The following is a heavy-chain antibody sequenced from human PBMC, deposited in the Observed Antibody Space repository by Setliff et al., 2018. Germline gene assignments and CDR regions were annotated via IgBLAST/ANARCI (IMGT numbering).Heavy chain of an antibody. CDR3: AKATGFGELFI. Sequence: SETLSLTCSVTGDSMSNFFWSWIRQPPGKGLEWIGQIYTRGSTNENPSLKSRVTISVDTSKNQVSLRLTSVTAADTAIYYCAKATGFGELFIWGQGTVVTVSS. J-gene: IGHJ4*02. D-gene: IGHD3-10*01. V-gene: IGHV4-4*09. CDR1: GDSMSNFF. CDR2: IYTRGST.